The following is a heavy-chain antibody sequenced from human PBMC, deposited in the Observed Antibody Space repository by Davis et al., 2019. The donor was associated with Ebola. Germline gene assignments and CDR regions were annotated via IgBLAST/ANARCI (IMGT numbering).Heavy chain of an antibody. D-gene: IGHD6-19*01. CDR3: ARGYSSGWYKGWFDP. CDR1: GRSFSGYY. Sequence: SETLSLTCAVYGRSFSGYYWSWIRQPPGKGLEWIGEINHSGSTNYNPSLKSRVTISVDTSKNQFSLKLSSVTAADTAVYYCARGYSSGWYKGWFDPWGQGTLVTVSS. J-gene: IGHJ5*02. CDR2: INHSGST. V-gene: IGHV4-34*01.